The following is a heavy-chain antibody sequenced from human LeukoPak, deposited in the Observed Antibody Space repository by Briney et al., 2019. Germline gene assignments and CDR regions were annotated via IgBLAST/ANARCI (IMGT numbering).Heavy chain of an antibody. V-gene: IGHV3-53*01. CDR3: ARDRRRLRGMNGDRYAFDI. CDR1: GFSVRSNY. D-gene: IGHD1-1*01. Sequence: GGSLRLSCAASGFSVRSNYISWVRQAPGKGLEWVSMIYSDGSIFHADSVKGRFTMSRDNSRNTLDLQMNSLRVEDTAVYFCARDRRRLRGMNGDRYAFDIWGQGTMVNVSS. CDR2: IYSDGSI. J-gene: IGHJ3*02.